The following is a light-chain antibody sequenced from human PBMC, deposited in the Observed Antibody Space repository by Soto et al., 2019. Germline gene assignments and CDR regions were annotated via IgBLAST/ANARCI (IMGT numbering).Light chain of an antibody. CDR1: SSDIGGYKY. CDR2: EVS. V-gene: IGLV2-14*01. J-gene: IGLJ3*02. CDR3: TSYSRYSVLV. Sequence: QSVLTQPASVSGSPGQSITISCTGTSSDIGGYKYVSWYQQHPGKAPKLIIFEVSNRPSGVSDRLSGSNSGNTASPTISGLQAEDEADYYCTSYSRYSVLVFGGGTKVTVL.